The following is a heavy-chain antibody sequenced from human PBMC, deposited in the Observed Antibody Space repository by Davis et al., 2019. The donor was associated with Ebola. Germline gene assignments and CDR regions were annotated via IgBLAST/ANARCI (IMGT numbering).Heavy chain of an antibody. Sequence: SETLSLTCTVSGGSISSSSYYWGWIRQPPGKGLEWIGSLYYSGSTYYNPSLKSRVTISVDTSKNQFSLKLSSVTAADTAVYYCARQAGIVVVPAAIYYYYGMDVWGQGTTVTVSS. J-gene: IGHJ6*02. CDR2: LYYSGST. V-gene: IGHV4-39*01. CDR1: GGSISSSSYY. CDR3: ARQAGIVVVPAAIYYYYGMDV. D-gene: IGHD2-2*02.